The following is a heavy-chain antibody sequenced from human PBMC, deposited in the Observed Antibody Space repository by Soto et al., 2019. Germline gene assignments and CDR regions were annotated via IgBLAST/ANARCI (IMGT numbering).Heavy chain of an antibody. J-gene: IGHJ4*02. Sequence: SETLSLTCAVYGGSFSGDDWSWIRQPPGKGLEWIGEINHSGSTNYNPSLKSRVTISVDTSKNQFSLKLSSVTAADTAVYDCARAYGSNVFDFWGQGTLVTVSS. CDR1: GGSFSGDD. D-gene: IGHD4-17*01. CDR3: ARAYGSNVFDF. V-gene: IGHV4-34*01. CDR2: INHSGST.